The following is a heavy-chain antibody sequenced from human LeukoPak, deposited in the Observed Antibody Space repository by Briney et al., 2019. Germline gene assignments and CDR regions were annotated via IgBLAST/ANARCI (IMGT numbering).Heavy chain of an antibody. J-gene: IGHJ4*02. CDR3: AKSLFVVVPAAMFDFDY. CDR2: ISGSGGST. Sequence: GGSLRLSCAASGFTFSSYAMNWVRQAPGKGLEWVSAISGSGGSTYYADSVKGRFTISRDNSKNTLYLQMNSLRAEDTAVYYCAKSLFVVVPAAMFDFDYWGQGTLVTVSS. CDR1: GFTFSSYA. V-gene: IGHV3-23*01. D-gene: IGHD2-2*01.